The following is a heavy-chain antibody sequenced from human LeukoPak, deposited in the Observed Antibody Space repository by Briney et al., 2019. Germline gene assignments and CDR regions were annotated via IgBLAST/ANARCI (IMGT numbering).Heavy chain of an antibody. CDR1: GFTFSRYW. D-gene: IGHD3-3*01. CDR2: IKQEGSEK. J-gene: IGHJ3*02. CDR3: ARPHSISGDDAFDI. Sequence: GGSLRLSCAASGFTFSRYWMTWVRQAPGKGLEWVANIKQEGSEKYYVGSVMGRFTISRDNAKNSLFLQMNSLRAEDTAVYYCARPHSISGDDAFDIWGHGTMVSVSS. V-gene: IGHV3-7*01.